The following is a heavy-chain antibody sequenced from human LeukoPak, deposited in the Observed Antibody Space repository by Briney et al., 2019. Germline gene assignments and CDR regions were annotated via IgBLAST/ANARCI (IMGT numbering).Heavy chain of an antibody. Sequence: GASVKVSCQATGYTFTSYYMHWVRQAPGQGLEWMGIINPSGGSTSYAQKFQGRVTMTRDTSTSTVYMELSSLRPEDTAVYYFASAYSGRYLDNFDYWGQGTLVTVSS. CDR2: INPSGGST. CDR3: ASAYSGRYLDNFDY. V-gene: IGHV1-46*03. CDR1: GYTFTSYY. J-gene: IGHJ4*02. D-gene: IGHD1-26*01.